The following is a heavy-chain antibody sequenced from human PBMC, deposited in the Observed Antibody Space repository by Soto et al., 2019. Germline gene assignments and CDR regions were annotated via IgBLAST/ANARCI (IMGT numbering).Heavy chain of an antibody. CDR2: ISFTGST. V-gene: IGHV4-31*03. D-gene: IGHD4-17*01. CDR1: GASINSGGYY. Sequence: QVQLQESGPGLVKPSQTLSLTSTVSGASINSGGYYWIWLRLLPGEGLVWLGYISFTGSTSYNPSLESRVTISLDTSQNQFSPELASVIDAVTDVYFCASGDEWQVLLAYWGQETLVTVSS. J-gene: IGHJ4*01. CDR3: ASGDEWQVLLAY.